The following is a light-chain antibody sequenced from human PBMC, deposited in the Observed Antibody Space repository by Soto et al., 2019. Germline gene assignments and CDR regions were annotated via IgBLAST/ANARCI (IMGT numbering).Light chain of an antibody. V-gene: IGKV1-9*01. CDR1: QGINSF. CDR3: QQLNSYPIT. Sequence: DIQLTQSPSFLSASVGDRVTITCGASQGINSFLGWYQQKPGKGPRLLIYAASALQSGVPSRFSGSGSGTEFTLTISSLQPEDFASYYCQQLNSYPITFGQGTRLEIK. CDR2: AAS. J-gene: IGKJ5*01.